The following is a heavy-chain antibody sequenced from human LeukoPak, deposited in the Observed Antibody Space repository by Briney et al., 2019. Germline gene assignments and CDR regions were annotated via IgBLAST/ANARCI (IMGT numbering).Heavy chain of an antibody. D-gene: IGHD3-9*01. CDR2: ISSSGSTI. CDR3: ARVGYGILTGYHYYYMDV. V-gene: IGHV3-48*03. Sequence: GGSLRLSCAASGFTFSSYEMNWVRQAPGEGLEWVSYISSSGSTIYYADSVKGRFTISRDNAKNSLYLQMNSLRAEDTAVYYCARVGYGILTGYHYYYMDVWGKGTTVTISS. J-gene: IGHJ6*03. CDR1: GFTFSSYE.